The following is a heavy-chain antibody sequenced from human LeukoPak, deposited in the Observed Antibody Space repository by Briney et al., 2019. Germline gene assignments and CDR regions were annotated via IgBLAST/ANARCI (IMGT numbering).Heavy chain of an antibody. CDR3: ARGSGRDGYKYYFDY. D-gene: IGHD5-24*01. CDR1: GDSIASTIYY. CDR2: IYYSGST. Sequence: SETLSLTCSVSGDSIASTIYYWGWIRQPPGKGLEWIGNIYYSGSTYYTPSLKSRVIISIDTSKNQFSLKVAAVTAADTAVYYCARGSGRDGYKYYFDYWGQGTLVTVSS. V-gene: IGHV4-39*07. J-gene: IGHJ4*02.